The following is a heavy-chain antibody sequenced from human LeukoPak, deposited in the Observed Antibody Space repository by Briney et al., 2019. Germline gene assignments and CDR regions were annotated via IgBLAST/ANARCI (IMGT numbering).Heavy chain of an antibody. CDR3: ATAGSGGAHVNAFDI. J-gene: IGHJ3*02. CDR2: ISAYNGKK. V-gene: IGHV1-18*01. CDR1: GYTFTSYG. Sequence: GASVKVSCKASGYTFTSYGITWVRQAPGQGLKWMGWISAYNGKKTYAQNFQGRVAMTTDTSASTAYMELRSLRSDDTAVYYCATAGSGGAHVNAFDIWGQGTVVAVSS. D-gene: IGHD4/OR15-4a*01.